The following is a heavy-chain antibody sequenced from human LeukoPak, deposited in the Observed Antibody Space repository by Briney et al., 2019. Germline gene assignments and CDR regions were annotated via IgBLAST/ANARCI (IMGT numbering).Heavy chain of an antibody. CDR3: ARGAYDSSSYYYGNYYYYMDV. D-gene: IGHD3-22*01. V-gene: IGHV3-9*01. CDR1: GFTFDDYA. Sequence: GGSLRLSCAASGFTFDDYAMHWVRQAPGKGLEWVSGISWNSGSIGYADSVKGRFTISRDNAKNSLYLQMNSLRAEDTALYYCARGAYDSSSYYYGNYYYYMDVWGKGTTVTISS. J-gene: IGHJ6*03. CDR2: ISWNSGSI.